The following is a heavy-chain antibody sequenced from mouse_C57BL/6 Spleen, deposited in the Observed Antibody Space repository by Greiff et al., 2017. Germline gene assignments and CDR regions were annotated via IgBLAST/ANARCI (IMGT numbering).Heavy chain of an antibody. D-gene: IGHD4-1*01. Sequence: DVKLVESGPGLVKPSQSLSLTCSVTGYSITSGYYWNWLRQFPGNKLEWMGYISYDGSNNYNPSLKNRISITRDTSKNQFFLKLNSVTTEDTATYYCARTNWDLYYFDYWGQGTTLTVSS. V-gene: IGHV3-6*01. J-gene: IGHJ2*01. CDR2: ISYDGSN. CDR3: ARTNWDLYYFDY. CDR1: GYSITSGYY.